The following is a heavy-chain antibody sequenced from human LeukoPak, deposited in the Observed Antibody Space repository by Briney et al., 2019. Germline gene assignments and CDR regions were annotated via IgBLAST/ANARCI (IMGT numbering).Heavy chain of an antibody. Sequence: GGSLKISCRGSGYSFTSYWIGWVRQMPGKGLEWMWIIYPGDSDTRYSPSFQGQVTISADKSISTAYLQWSSLKASDTAMYYCARGDNYYGSGSYYNVFFFDYWGQGTLVTVSS. CDR1: GYSFTSYW. CDR2: IYPGDSDT. D-gene: IGHD3-10*01. V-gene: IGHV5-51*01. CDR3: ARGDNYYGSGSYYNVFFFDY. J-gene: IGHJ4*02.